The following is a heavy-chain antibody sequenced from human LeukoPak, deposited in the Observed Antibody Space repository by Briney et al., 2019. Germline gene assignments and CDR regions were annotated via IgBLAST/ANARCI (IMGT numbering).Heavy chain of an antibody. CDR3: AKGETEGGYLAHAY. V-gene: IGHV3-23*01. J-gene: IGHJ4*02. CDR2: ISGSGGST. Sequence: GGSLRLSCAASGFTFPNFAMSWVHQAPGKGLEWVSAISGSGGSTYYADAVKGRFTISRDNSKNTVYLQMNSLSAEDTAEYYCAKGETEGGYLAHAYWGQETLVTVSS. CDR1: GFTFPNFA. D-gene: IGHD5-12*01.